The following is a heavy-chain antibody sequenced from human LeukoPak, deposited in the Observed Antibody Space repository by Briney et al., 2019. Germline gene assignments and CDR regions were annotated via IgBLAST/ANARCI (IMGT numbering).Heavy chain of an antibody. CDR1: GYTFTSYD. V-gene: IGHV1-8*01. D-gene: IGHD3-9*01. Sequence: ASVKVSCKASGYTFTSYDINWVRQATGQGLEWMGWMNPNSGNTGYAQKFQGRVTMTRNTSISTAYMELSSLRSEDTAVYYCAKDRSPLRYFDWLPNYYYYYMDVWGKGTTVTVSS. CDR3: AKDRSPLRYFDWLPNYYYYYMDV. CDR2: MNPNSGNT. J-gene: IGHJ6*03.